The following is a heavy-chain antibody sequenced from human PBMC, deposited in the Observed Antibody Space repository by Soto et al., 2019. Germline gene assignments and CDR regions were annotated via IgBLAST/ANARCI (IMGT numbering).Heavy chain of an antibody. V-gene: IGHV1-18*01. J-gene: IGHJ6*02. CDR1: GYTFYSHS. D-gene: IGHD5-18*01. CDR2: INADYGNT. Sequence: QAQLVQSGAEVRKPGASVKVSCKASGYTFYSHSISWVRQAPGQGLEWMGRINADYGNTQYAQKFRGRVTMTTDTXTTTVYMERTTLRSDDTAVYYCARCIQGDYYYGMDVWGQGTTVTVSS. CDR3: ARCIQGDYYYGMDV.